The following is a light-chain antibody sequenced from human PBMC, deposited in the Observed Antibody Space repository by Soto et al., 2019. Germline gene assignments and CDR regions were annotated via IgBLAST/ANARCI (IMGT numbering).Light chain of an antibody. CDR1: RSDVGGFDF. Sequence: QSALTQPASVSGSPGQSITIPCTGTRSDVGGFDFVSWYQHHPAKAPKLMIYEGNKRPSGVSNRFSGSKSGDTASLTISGLQAEDEADYYCCSSRIFGGGTQLTVL. CDR3: CSSRI. CDR2: EGN. J-gene: IGLJ2*01. V-gene: IGLV2-23*01.